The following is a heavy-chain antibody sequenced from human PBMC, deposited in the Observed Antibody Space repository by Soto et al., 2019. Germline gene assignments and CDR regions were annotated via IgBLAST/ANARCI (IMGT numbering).Heavy chain of an antibody. CDR1: GGSISSYY. J-gene: IGHJ4*03. CDR3: ARRWGDYFDY. V-gene: IGHV4-59*08. D-gene: IGHD2-21*01. Sequence: PSETLSLTCTVSGGSISSYYWSWIRQPPGKGLEWIGYIYYSGSTNYNPSLKSRVTISVDTSKNQFSLKLSSVTAADTAVYYCARRWGDYFDYWGQGTTVTVSS. CDR2: IYYSGST.